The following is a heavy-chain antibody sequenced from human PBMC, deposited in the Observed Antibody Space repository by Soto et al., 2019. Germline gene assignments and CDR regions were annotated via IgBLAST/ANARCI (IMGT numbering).Heavy chain of an antibody. D-gene: IGHD2-8*01. CDR1: GFTFSSYG. CDR3: ARADFGSTNGVCDTFYYGRDA. J-gene: IGHJ6*02. Sequence: PGGSLRLSCAASGFTFSSYGMHWVRQAPGKGLEWVAVIWYDGSNKYYADSVKGRFTISRDNSKNTLYLQMNSLRAEDTAVYYCARADFGSTNGVCDTFYYGRDAWGQGSTGTVPS. V-gene: IGHV3-33*01. CDR2: IWYDGSNK.